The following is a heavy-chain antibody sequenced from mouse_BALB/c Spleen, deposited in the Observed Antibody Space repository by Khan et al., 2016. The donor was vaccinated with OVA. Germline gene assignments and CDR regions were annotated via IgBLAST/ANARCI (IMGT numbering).Heavy chain of an antibody. J-gene: IGHJ3*01. D-gene: IGHD4-1*01. CDR3: ASHLTGSFAY. CDR2: ISSDGSYT. V-gene: IGHV5-6*01. Sequence: EVELVESGGDLVKPGGSLKLSCAASGFTFSSYGMSWVRQTPDKRLEWVATISSDGSYTYYPDSVKGRFTISRDNVKNTLYLQMSSLKYEDTAMYYCASHLTGSFAYWGQGTLVTVSA. CDR1: GFTFSSYG.